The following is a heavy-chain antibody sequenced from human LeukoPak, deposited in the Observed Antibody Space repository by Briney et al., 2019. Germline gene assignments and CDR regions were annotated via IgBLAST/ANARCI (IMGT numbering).Heavy chain of an antibody. Sequence: ASVKVSCKASGYTFTGYYMHWVRQAPGQGLEWMGWINPNSGGTNYAQKFQGRVTMTRDTSISTAYMELSRLRSDDTAVYYCARDLCSGGSCSRYYYYYMDVWGKGTTVTVSS. V-gene: IGHV1-2*02. CDR3: ARDLCSGGSCSRYYYYYMDV. D-gene: IGHD2-15*01. CDR1: GYTFTGYY. CDR2: INPNSGGT. J-gene: IGHJ6*03.